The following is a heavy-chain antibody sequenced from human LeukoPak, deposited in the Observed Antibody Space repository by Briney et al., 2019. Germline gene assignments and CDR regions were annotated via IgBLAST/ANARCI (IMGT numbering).Heavy chain of an antibody. CDR3: ARDTFYSSGVYGLDV. J-gene: IGHJ6*02. Sequence: GGSLRLSCAASGFIFSSYGMHWVRQAPGKGLEWVAVIYYDGSNKYYADSVRGRFTISRDNSKNTLFLQMSSLRAEDTVVYYCARDTFYSSGVYGLDVWGQGTTVTVSS. D-gene: IGHD3-22*01. V-gene: IGHV3-33*01. CDR2: IYYDGSNK. CDR1: GFIFSSYG.